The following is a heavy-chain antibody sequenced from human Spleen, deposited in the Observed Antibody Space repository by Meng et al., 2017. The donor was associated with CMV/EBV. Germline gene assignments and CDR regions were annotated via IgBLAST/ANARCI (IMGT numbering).Heavy chain of an antibody. V-gene: IGHV4-34*01. CDR1: GGSFSEFY. CDR2: INHSGST. CDR3: ARGAAKYSSSGYGMDV. J-gene: IGHJ6*02. Sequence: SETLSLTCGVYGGSFSEFYWSWIRQPPGKGLEWIGEINHSGSTSYNPSLKSRVTISVDTSISTAYLQWSSLKASDTAMYYCARGAAKYSSSGYGMDVWGQGTTVTVSS. D-gene: IGHD6-6*01.